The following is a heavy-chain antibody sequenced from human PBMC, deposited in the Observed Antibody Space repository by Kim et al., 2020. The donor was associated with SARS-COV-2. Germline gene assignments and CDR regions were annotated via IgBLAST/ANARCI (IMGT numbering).Heavy chain of an antibody. D-gene: IGHD5-18*01. J-gene: IGHJ4*02. V-gene: IGHV3-74*01. CDR3: ARGWSGYSYGL. CDR2: TNNDGSST. CDR1: GFTFSSYW. Sequence: GGSLRLSCAASGFTFSSYWMYWVRQAPGKGLVWVSRTNNDGSSTSYADSVKGRFTISRDNAKNTLFLQMNSLRVEDTAVYYCARGWSGYSYGLWGQGTLVTVSS.